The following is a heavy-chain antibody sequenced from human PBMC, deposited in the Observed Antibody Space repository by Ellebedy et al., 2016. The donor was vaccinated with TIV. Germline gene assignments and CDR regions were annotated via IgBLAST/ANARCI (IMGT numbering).Heavy chain of an antibody. CDR1: ELNLGNYF. J-gene: IGHJ6*02. V-gene: IGHV3-23*01. CDR2: ISGGGYTT. CDR3: AKGDEFWSGYSPTYHYGMDV. D-gene: IGHD3-3*01. Sequence: GGSLRLSXTASELNLGNYFMSWVRQAPGKGLEWVSTISGGGYTTYFADSVKGRFTVSRDNSKNTVSLLMNSLRADDMGVYYCAKGDEFWSGYSPTYHYGMDVWGQGTTVSVSS.